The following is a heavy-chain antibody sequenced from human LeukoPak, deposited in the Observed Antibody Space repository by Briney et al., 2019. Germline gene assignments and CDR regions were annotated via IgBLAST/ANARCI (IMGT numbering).Heavy chain of an antibody. CDR1: GGTFSSYA. Sequence: VASVKVSCKASGGTFSSYAISWVRQAPGQGLEWMGGIIPIFGTANYAQKFQGRVTITADESTSTAYMELSSLRSEDTAVYYCARTGFDGWGSYYMDYYYGMDVWGKGTTVTVSS. V-gene: IGHV1-69*01. J-gene: IGHJ6*04. CDR2: IIPIFGTA. D-gene: IGHD3-10*01. CDR3: ARTGFDGWGSYYMDYYYGMDV.